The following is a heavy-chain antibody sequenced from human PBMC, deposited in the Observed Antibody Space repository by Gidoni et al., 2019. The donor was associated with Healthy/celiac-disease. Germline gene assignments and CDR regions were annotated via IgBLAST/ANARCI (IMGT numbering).Heavy chain of an antibody. Sequence: QVQLVESGGGVVQPGRSLKLSCSASGFTFSSYGMHWVRQAPGKGLEWVAVISYDGSNKYYADSVKGRFTISRDNSKNTLYLQMNSLRAEDTAVYYCAKDRWFGELLQGAFDPWGQGTLVTVSS. CDR3: AKDRWFGELLQGAFDP. J-gene: IGHJ5*02. D-gene: IGHD3-10*01. V-gene: IGHV3-30*18. CDR1: GFTFSSYG. CDR2: ISYDGSNK.